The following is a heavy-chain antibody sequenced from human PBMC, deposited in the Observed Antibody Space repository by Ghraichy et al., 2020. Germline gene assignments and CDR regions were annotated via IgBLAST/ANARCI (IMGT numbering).Heavy chain of an antibody. J-gene: IGHJ4*02. CDR3: ARDRGRELTSDY. Sequence: SETLSLTCTVSGGSISSSTYYWGWIRQPPGKGLEWIGSIYYSGSTYYNPSLKSRVTISVETSKNQFSLKLSSVTAADTAMYYCARDRGRELTSDYWGQGTLVTVSS. V-gene: IGHV4-39*07. CDR2: IYYSGST. CDR1: GGSISSSTYY. D-gene: IGHD1-26*01.